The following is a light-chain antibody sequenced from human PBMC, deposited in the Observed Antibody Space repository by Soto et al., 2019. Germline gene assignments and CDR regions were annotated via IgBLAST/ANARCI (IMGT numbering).Light chain of an antibody. Sequence: IQMTQSPSTLSGSVGDRVTITCLASQGIRTDLGWYTKSPGKATKVLIVGASTLQSGVPSRLRGSGYGTDFTLTISRLQPEDAATYYGLQDFSYPRTFGQGTKVDIK. CDR1: QGIRTD. V-gene: IGKV1-6*01. J-gene: IGKJ1*01. CDR2: GAS. CDR3: LQDFSYPRT.